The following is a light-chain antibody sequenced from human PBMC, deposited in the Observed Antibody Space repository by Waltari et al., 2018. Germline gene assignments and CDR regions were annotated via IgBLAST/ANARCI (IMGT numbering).Light chain of an antibody. Sequence: QSALTQPASVSGSPGQSITISGPGTSSNVGGYNYVSWYQQHPGKAPKLIIYDVSNRPSGVSNRFSGSKSGNTASLTISGLQAEDEADYYCNSYTISSTLGVFGTGTKVTVL. CDR2: DVS. J-gene: IGLJ1*01. CDR1: SSNVGGYNY. CDR3: NSYTISSTLGV. V-gene: IGLV2-14*01.